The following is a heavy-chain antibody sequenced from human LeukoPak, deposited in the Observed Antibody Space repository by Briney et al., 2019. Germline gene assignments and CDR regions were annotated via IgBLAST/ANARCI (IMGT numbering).Heavy chain of an antibody. CDR3: AREGIVVLPYYSDY. Sequence: PGGSLRHSCSASGFTFSDYTMNWVRQAPGKGLEWVSSITSGSNYIYYADSVKGRFTISRDNAKNSLSLQMNSLRADDTAVYYCAREGIVVLPYYSDYWGQGSLVTVSS. V-gene: IGHV3-21*01. CDR2: ITSGSNYI. D-gene: IGHD3-10*01. CDR1: GFTFSDYT. J-gene: IGHJ4*02.